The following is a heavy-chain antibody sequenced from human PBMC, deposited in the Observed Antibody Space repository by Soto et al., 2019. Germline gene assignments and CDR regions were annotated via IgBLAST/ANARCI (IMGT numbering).Heavy chain of an antibody. Sequence: QVQLVESGGGLVKPGGSLRLSCAASGFTFSDYYMSWIRQAPGKGLEWISYISSSGSTIYYADSVKGRFTISRDNAKNSLYLQMNSLRAEDTAVYYCARAMAGTSAYYYHFYYMDVWGKGTTVTVSS. CDR1: GFTFSDYY. J-gene: IGHJ6*03. V-gene: IGHV3-11*01. D-gene: IGHD6-19*01. CDR3: ARAMAGTSAYYYHFYYMDV. CDR2: ISSSGSTI.